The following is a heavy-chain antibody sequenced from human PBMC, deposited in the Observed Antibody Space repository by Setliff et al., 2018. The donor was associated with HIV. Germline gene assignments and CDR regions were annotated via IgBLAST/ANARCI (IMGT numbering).Heavy chain of an antibody. CDR2: IKSKTDGGTT. CDR3: TTGTRLVD. Sequence: GGSLRLSCAASGFTFTSYAMNWVRQAPGKGLKWVGRIKSKTDGGTTDYAAPVKGRFTISRDDSKNTLYLQMNSLKTEDTAVYYCTTGTRLVDWGQGALVTVSS. V-gene: IGHV3-15*01. CDR1: GFTFTSYA. D-gene: IGHD2-21*01. J-gene: IGHJ4*02.